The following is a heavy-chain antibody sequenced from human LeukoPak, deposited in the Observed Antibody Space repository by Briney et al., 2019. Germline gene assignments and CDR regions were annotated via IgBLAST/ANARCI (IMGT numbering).Heavy chain of an antibody. J-gene: IGHJ4*02. Sequence: GGSLRLSCTASGFDFSNSFMTWVRQAPGKGLERISYISSRSTTIYYADSVKGRFTISRDNGKNTVYLQMNNLRVDDTAVFYCGKGSLAVPATPLDFWGQGTLVTVSS. D-gene: IGHD2-15*01. CDR2: ISSRSTTI. V-gene: IGHV3-11*01. CDR3: GKGSLAVPATPLDF. CDR1: GFDFSNSF.